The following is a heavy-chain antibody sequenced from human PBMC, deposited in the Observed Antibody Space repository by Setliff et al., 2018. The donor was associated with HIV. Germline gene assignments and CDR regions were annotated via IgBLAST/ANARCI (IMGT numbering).Heavy chain of an antibody. CDR3: TIPASSLAPN. CDR2: IRSSGDT. CDR1: GASISSHNYY. Sequence: SETLSLTCTVSGASISSHNYYWGWIRQSPGKGLEWIASIRSSGDTYYNPSLQSRVIISVDTSNNQISLKLTSVAAADTAVYYCTIPASSLAPNWGRGTQVTVSS. J-gene: IGHJ4*02. V-gene: IGHV4-39*01.